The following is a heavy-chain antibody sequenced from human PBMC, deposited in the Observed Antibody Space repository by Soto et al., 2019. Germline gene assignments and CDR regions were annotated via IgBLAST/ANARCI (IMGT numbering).Heavy chain of an antibody. Sequence: GASVKVSCKASGYTFTSYGISWVRQAPGQGLEWMGWISAYNGNTNYAQKLQGRVTMTRNTSISTAYMELSSLRSEDTAVYYCARTGAPGDYDYIWGNFNAPNYYYYMDVWGKGTTVTVSS. V-gene: IGHV1-18*01. D-gene: IGHD3-16*01. CDR1: GYTFTSYG. CDR2: ISAYNGNT. CDR3: ARTGAPGDYDYIWGNFNAPNYYYYMDV. J-gene: IGHJ6*03.